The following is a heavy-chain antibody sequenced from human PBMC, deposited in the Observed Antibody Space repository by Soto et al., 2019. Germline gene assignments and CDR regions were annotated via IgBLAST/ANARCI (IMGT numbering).Heavy chain of an antibody. CDR3: ARGAQPIGW. CDR1: GYTFTNYD. D-gene: IGHD6-19*01. J-gene: IGHJ4*02. CDR2: MNPNNGRT. Sequence: ASVKVSCKASGYTFTNYDINWVRQATGQGLEWMGWMNPNNGRTNYAPKFQGRVTMTRDTSTSTAYMELSSLTSEDTAIYYCARGAQPIGWWGQGXLVTVYS. V-gene: IGHV1-8*01.